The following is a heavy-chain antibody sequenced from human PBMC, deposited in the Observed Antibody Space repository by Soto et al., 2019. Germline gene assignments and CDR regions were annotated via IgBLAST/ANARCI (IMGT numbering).Heavy chain of an antibody. CDR1: GFTFSNYF. CDR2: INSDGSTT. Sequence: GESLKISCAASGFTFSNYFMHWVRQAPGKGLVWVSRINSDGSTTSYADSVKGRFTISRDNAKNTLYLQMNSLRAEDTAVYYCTRGNYYGMDVWGQGTTVTVSS. J-gene: IGHJ6*02. CDR3: TRGNYYGMDV. V-gene: IGHV3-74*01.